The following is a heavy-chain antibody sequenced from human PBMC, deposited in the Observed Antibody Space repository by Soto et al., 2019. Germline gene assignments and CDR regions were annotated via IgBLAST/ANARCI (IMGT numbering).Heavy chain of an antibody. D-gene: IGHD3-22*01. CDR2: IYYSGST. CDR3: ARRLYYDSSGFEGGGMDV. V-gene: IGHV4-39*01. Sequence: SETLSLTCTVSGGSISSSSYYWGWIRQPPGKGLEWIGSIYYSGSTYYNPSLKSRVTISVDTSKNQFSLKLSSVSAADTAVYYCARRLYYDSSGFEGGGMDVWGQGTTVTVSS. CDR1: GGSISSSSYY. J-gene: IGHJ6*02.